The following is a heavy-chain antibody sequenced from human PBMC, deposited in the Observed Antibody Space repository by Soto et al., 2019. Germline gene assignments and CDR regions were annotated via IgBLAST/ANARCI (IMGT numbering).Heavy chain of an antibody. D-gene: IGHD3-16*01. V-gene: IGHV3-21*01. CDR2: ISSSSSYI. CDR3: ARLAYGGSDYDYIWGSSPINYYMDV. Sequence: GGSLRLSCSASGFTFSSYSMNGVRQAPGKGLEWVSSISSSSSYIYYADSVKGRFTISRDNAKNSLYLQMNSLRAEDTAVYYCARLAYGGSDYDYIWGSSPINYYMDVWGKGTTVTVSS. J-gene: IGHJ6*03. CDR1: GFTFSSYS.